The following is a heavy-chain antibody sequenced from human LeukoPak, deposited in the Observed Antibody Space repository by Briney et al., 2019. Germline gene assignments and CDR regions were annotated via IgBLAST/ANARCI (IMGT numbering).Heavy chain of an antibody. Sequence: PGGSLRLFCAASGFTFDDYAMHWVRQAPGKGLEWVSGISRNSGNIGYADSVKGRFIIFRDNSKNSLYLQMNSLRPDDTALYYCGRLKSVDYIDYWGQGTLVTVSS. CDR1: GFTFDDYA. CDR2: ISRNSGNI. CDR3: GRLKSVDYIDY. V-gene: IGHV3-9*01. J-gene: IGHJ4*02.